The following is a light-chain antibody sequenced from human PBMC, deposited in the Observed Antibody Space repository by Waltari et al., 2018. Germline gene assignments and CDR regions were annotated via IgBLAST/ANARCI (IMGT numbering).Light chain of an antibody. Sequence: DIQMNQSPSTLSASVGDRVTITCRASQNINIWLAWYPQKPGEDPRLLMNRASNLKSGVPSRFSGSGSGTEFALTIDSLQPDDFATYYCQQHNSFPVTFGQGTKLEIK. CDR3: QQHNSFPVT. CDR2: RAS. J-gene: IGKJ2*01. V-gene: IGKV1-5*03. CDR1: QNINIW.